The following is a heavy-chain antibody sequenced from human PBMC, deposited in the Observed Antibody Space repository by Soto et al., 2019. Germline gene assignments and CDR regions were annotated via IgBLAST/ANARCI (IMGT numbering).Heavy chain of an antibody. CDR1: GGSISSFY. CDR3: ARGSFYSSGWYESPSVY. D-gene: IGHD6-19*01. V-gene: IGHV4-4*07. CDR2: IYSGGRN. J-gene: IGHJ4*02. Sequence: SETLSLTCTVSGGSISSFYWSWIRQPAGKGLEWIGRIYSGGRNNYNPSLKSRVTMSVDTSKNQFPLRLSSVTASDTAMYYCARGSFYSSGWYESPSVYWGQGTLVTVSS.